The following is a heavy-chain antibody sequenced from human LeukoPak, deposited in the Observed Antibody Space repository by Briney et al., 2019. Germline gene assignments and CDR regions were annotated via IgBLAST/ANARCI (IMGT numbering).Heavy chain of an antibody. CDR3: ARDWNDDYFDY. D-gene: IGHD1-1*01. CDR2: LCYDGSNT. Sequence: GGSLRLFCAACGFPFSSYGMHWARQATGKGLEWVAVLCYDGSNTYYADSVKGRFTISRDNSKNTLYLQMNSLRAEDTAVYYCARDWNDDYFDYWGQGTLVTVSS. V-gene: IGHV3-33*01. CDR1: GFPFSSYG. J-gene: IGHJ4*02.